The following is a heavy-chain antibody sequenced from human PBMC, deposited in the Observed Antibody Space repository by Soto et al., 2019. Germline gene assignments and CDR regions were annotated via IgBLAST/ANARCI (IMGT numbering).Heavy chain of an antibody. CDR3: ARHGPGAGYEYGMDV. V-gene: IGHV1-69*12. CDR1: GGTFSSYA. D-gene: IGHD3-3*01. J-gene: IGHJ6*02. Sequence: QVQLVQSGAEVKKPGSSVKVSCKASGGTFSSYAISWVRQAPGQGLEWMGGIIPIFGTANYAQKVQGRVTSTADESTSTEYRELSSLRSEDTAVYYCARHGPGAGYEYGMDVWGQGTTVTVSS. CDR2: IIPIFGTA.